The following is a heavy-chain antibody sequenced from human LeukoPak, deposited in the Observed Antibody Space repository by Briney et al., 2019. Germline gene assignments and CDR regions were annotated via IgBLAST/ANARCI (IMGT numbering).Heavy chain of an antibody. D-gene: IGHD5-12*01. CDR2: INTNTGNP. CDR1: GYTFTSYA. J-gene: IGHJ6*02. Sequence: ASVKVSCKASGYTFTSYAMNWVRQAPGQGLEWMGWINTNTGNPTYAQGFTGRFVFSLDTSVSTAYLQISSLKAEDTDVYYCARDRRVARGYDDYYYGMDVWGQGTTVTVSS. CDR3: ARDRRVARGYDDYYYGMDV. V-gene: IGHV7-4-1*02.